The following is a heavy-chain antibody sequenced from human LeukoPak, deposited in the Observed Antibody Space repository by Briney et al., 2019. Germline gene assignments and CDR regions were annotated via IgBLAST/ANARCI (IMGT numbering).Heavy chain of an antibody. V-gene: IGHV3-20*04. D-gene: IGHD3-10*01. CDR2: INWSSGST. Sequence: GGSLRLSCVASGFTFDDYDMNWVRQAPGKGLEWVSRINWSSGSTTYADSVKGRFTISRDNAKNSLYLQMNSLRADDTALYYCARPFGQLSSSYFDYWGQGTLVTVSS. CDR3: ARPFGQLSSSYFDY. CDR1: GFTFDDYD. J-gene: IGHJ4*02.